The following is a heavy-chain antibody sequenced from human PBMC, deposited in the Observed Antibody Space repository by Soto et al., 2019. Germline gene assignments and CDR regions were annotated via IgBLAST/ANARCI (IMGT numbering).Heavy chain of an antibody. CDR3: ASLGYCSGGSCNRDWFDP. V-gene: IGHV4-31*03. CDR1: GGSISSGGYY. J-gene: IGHJ5*02. CDR2: IYYSGST. D-gene: IGHD2-15*01. Sequence: SETLSLTCTVSGGSISSGGYYWSWIRQHPGKGLEWIGYIYYSGSTYYNPSLKSRVTISVDTSKNQFSLKLSSVTAADTAVYYCASLGYCSGGSCNRDWFDPWGQGTLVTVS.